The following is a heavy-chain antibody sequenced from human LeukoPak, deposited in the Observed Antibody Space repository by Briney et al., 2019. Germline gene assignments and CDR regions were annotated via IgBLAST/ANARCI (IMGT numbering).Heavy chain of an antibody. D-gene: IGHD6-19*01. CDR1: GFTFSSYS. CDR2: ISSSSSYI. Sequence: GGSLRLPCAASGFTFSSYSMNWVRQAPGRGLEWVSSISSSSSYIYYADSVKGRFTISRDNAKNSLYLQMNSLRAEDTAVYYCAREEHSSGWYVFPMDYWGQGTLVTVSS. J-gene: IGHJ4*02. CDR3: AREEHSSGWYVFPMDY. V-gene: IGHV3-21*01.